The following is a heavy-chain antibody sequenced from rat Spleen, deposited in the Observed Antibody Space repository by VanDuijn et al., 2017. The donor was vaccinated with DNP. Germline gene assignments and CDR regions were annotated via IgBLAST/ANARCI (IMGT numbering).Heavy chain of an antibody. CDR3: ARHDYSALFAF. CDR1: GFTFSKYD. D-gene: IGHD1-1*01. V-gene: IGHV5-25*01. CDR2: ISTSGSRT. Sequence: EVQLVESGGGLVQPGRSMKLSCAASGFTFSKYDMAWVRQAPTKGLEWVATISTSGSRTYYPDSVKGRFTISRDNAKSSLYLQMDSLRSEDTATYYCARHDYSALFAFWGQGTLVTVSS. J-gene: IGHJ3*01.